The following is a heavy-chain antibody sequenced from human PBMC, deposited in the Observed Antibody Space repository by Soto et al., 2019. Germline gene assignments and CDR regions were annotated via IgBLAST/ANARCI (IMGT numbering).Heavy chain of an antibody. D-gene: IGHD5-12*01. J-gene: IGHJ4*02. Sequence: GGSLRLSCAXSGFSFSSYGMNWVRQSPGXGLEWWAVIWYDGSNKYYADSVKGRFTISRDNSKNTLYLQMNSLRAEDTAVYYCARAHQRDGYNPTLGYWGQGTLVTVSS. V-gene: IGHV3-33*01. CDR1: GFSFSSYG. CDR2: IWYDGSNK. CDR3: ARAHQRDGYNPTLGY.